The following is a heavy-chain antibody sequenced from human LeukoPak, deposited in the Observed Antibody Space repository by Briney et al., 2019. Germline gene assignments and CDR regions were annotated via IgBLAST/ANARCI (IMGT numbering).Heavy chain of an antibody. CDR2: INPNSGGT. V-gene: IGHV1-2*02. J-gene: IGHJ3*02. D-gene: IGHD1-26*01. CDR1: GYTFTVYY. CDR3: ARDRGGGSYLGAFDI. Sequence: ASVKVSCTASGYTFTVYYMHWVRQAPGQGLEWMGWINPNSGGTNYAQKFQGRVTMTRDTSISTAYMERSRLRSDDTAVYYCARDRGGGSYLGAFDIWGQGTMVTVSS.